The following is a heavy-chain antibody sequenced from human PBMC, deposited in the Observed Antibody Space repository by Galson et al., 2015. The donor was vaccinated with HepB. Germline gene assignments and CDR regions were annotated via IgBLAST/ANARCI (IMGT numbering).Heavy chain of an antibody. CDR1: GFTFSTYA. CDR2: ITKSGDST. D-gene: IGHD3-22*01. CDR3: AKEYYHDAGPDS. V-gene: IGHV3-23*01. J-gene: IGHJ4*02. Sequence: SLRLSCAASGFTFSTYAMSWVRQPPGKGLEWVSSITKSGDSTYFADSVRGRFTISRDNSKSTLYLHMNSLRAEDTAVYYCAKEYYHDAGPDSWGQGTLVTVSS.